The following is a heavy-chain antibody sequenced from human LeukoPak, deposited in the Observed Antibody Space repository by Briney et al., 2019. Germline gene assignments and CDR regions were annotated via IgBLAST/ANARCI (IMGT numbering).Heavy chain of an antibody. V-gene: IGHV4-39*07. J-gene: IGHJ4*02. CDR3: ARGRAYDSSGSFDY. CDR2: IYYSGST. Sequence: PSETLSLICTVSGGSISSSSYYWGWIRQPPGKGLEWIGSIYYSGSTYYNPSLKSRVTISVDTSKNQFSLKLSSVTASDTAVYYCARGRAYDSSGSFDYWGQGTLVTVSS. CDR1: GGSISSSSYY. D-gene: IGHD3-22*01.